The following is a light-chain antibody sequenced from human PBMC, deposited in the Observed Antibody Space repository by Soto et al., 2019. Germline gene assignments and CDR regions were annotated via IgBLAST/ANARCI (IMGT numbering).Light chain of an antibody. CDR3: QQSNNYPWT. V-gene: IGKV1-5*03. J-gene: IGKJ1*01. CDR1: QYIHNY. Sequence: DIQMTQSPSTLSASVGDRVTITCRASQYIHNYLAWYQQKPGEAPKPLIYEAANLESGVPSRFSGSGTGTEFTLTISSLQPDDFATYYCQQSNNYPWTFGQGTRVEI. CDR2: EAA.